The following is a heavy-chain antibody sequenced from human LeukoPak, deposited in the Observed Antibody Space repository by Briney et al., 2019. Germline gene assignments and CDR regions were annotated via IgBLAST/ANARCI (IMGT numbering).Heavy chain of an antibody. Sequence: VKVSCKASGGTFSSYAISWVRQAPGQGLEWMGGIIPIFGTANYAQKFQGRVTITADESTSTAYMELSSLRSEDTAVYYCASPEEAAAGIGDYYYSGMDVGGKGTTVTVSS. CDR3: ASPEEAAAGIGDYYYSGMDV. V-gene: IGHV1-69*01. J-gene: IGHJ6*04. CDR1: GGTFSSYA. D-gene: IGHD6-13*01. CDR2: IIPIFGTA.